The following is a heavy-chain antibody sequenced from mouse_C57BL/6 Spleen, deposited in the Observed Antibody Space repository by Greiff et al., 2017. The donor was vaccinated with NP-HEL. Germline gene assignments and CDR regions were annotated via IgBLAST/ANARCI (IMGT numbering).Heavy chain of an antibody. D-gene: IGHD2-2*01. CDR2: IYPGDGDT. V-gene: IGHV1-80*01. Sequence: QVQLQQSGAELVKPGASVKISCKASGYAFSSYWMNWVKQRPGKGLEWIGQIYPGDGDTNYNGKFKGKATLTADKSSSTAYMQLSSLTSEDSAVYFCARRAAEDYGYDDYYAMDYWGQGTSVTVSS. J-gene: IGHJ4*01. CDR1: GYAFSSYW. CDR3: ARRAAEDYGYDDYYAMDY.